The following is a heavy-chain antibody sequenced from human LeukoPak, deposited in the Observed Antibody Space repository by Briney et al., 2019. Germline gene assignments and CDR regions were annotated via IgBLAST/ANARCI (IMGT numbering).Heavy chain of an antibody. Sequence: HPGGSLRLSCAASGSTFSSYGMHWVRQAPGKGLEWVAVISYDGSNKYYADSVKGRFTISRDNSKNTLYLQMNSLRAEDTAVYYCAKPTTNYHENSGYYDYLGQGTLVTVSS. J-gene: IGHJ4*02. CDR2: ISYDGSNK. V-gene: IGHV3-30*18. D-gene: IGHD3-22*01. CDR1: GSTFSSYG. CDR3: AKPTTNYHENSGYYDY.